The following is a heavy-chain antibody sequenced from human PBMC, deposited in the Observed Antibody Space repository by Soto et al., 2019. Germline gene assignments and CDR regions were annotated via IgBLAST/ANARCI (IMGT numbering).Heavy chain of an antibody. V-gene: IGHV3-21*01. J-gene: IGHJ4*02. CDR2: ISSSSSYI. Sequence: GGSLRLSCAASGFTFSSYSMNWVRQAPGKGLEWVSSISSSSSYIYYADSVKGRFTISRDNAKNSLYLQMNSLRAEDTAVYYCERVESSSSFFDYWGQXTLVTVSS. D-gene: IGHD6-6*01. CDR3: ERVESSSSFFDY. CDR1: GFTFSSYS.